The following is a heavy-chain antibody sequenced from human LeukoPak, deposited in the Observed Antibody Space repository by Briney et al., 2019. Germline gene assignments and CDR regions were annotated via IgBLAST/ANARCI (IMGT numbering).Heavy chain of an antibody. V-gene: IGHV4-61*02. J-gene: IGHJ3*02. CDR2: ISSSGST. Sequence: PSETLSLTCTVSGDSISSGDYYWSWIRQPAGKGLEWIGRISSSGSTNYNPSLKSRATISVDKSKNQFSLNLSSVTAADTAVYYCARDGSSSRVPAFNIWGRGTMVTVSS. D-gene: IGHD6-6*01. CDR3: ARDGSSSRVPAFNI. CDR1: GDSISSGDYY.